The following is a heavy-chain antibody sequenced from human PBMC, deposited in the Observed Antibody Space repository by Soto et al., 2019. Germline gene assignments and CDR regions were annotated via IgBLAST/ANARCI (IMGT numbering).Heavy chain of an antibody. CDR3: VREGDSGSYSDY. CDR1: VFTFSNYR. V-gene: IGHV3-48*02. J-gene: IGHJ4*02. Sequence: GGSLRLSCASSVFTFSNYRMNWVRQAPGKGLEWLSYIHFSSSSTYYADSVKGRFTVSRDNAKNSLYLQMNSLRDEDTAVYYCVREGDSGSYSDYWGRGTLVTVSS. D-gene: IGHD3-10*01. CDR2: IHFSSSST.